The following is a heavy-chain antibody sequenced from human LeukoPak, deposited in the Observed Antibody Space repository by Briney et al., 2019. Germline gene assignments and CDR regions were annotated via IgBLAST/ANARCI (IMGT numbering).Heavy chain of an antibody. CDR1: GYTFTGYY. V-gene: IGHV1-2*02. CDR3: ARDVTYYYDTSGYREAFDI. J-gene: IGHJ3*02. CDR2: INPSSGGR. Sequence: ASVKVSCKASGYTFTGYYMHWVRQAPGQGLGWMGWINPSSGGRNYAQRFQGRVTMTRDTSISTAYMELSRLRSDDTAVYYCARDVTYYYDTSGYREAFDIWGQGTMVTVSS. D-gene: IGHD3-22*01.